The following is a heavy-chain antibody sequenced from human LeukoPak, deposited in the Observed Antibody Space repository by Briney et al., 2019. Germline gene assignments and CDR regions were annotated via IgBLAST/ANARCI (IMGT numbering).Heavy chain of an antibody. CDR2: IWYDGSNK. J-gene: IGHJ6*02. D-gene: IGHD1-26*01. V-gene: IGHV3-33*01. CDR3: ARDLVGATTGYYYYGMDV. CDR1: GFTFSSYG. Sequence: GRSLRLSCAASGFTFSSYGMHWVRQAPGKGLEWVAVIWYDGSNKHYADSVKGRFTISRDNSKNTLYLQMNSLRAEDTAVYYCARDLVGATTGYYYYGMDVWGQGTTVTVSS.